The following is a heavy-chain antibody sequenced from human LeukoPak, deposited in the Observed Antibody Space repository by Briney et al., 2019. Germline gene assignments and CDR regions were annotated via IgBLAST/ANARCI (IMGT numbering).Heavy chain of an antibody. CDR1: ADSLTRYF. CDR3: ARRVAGHWCFDL. Sequence: SETLSLTCTVSADSLTRYFWSWIRPPPGRRLEWIGYIYYRGSTIYNPSLKSRGTISVDTSKNQFSLNLSSVTAADTAVYYCARRVAGHWCFDLWGRGTLVTVSS. D-gene: IGHD6-19*01. J-gene: IGHJ2*01. CDR2: IYYRGST. V-gene: IGHV4-59*01.